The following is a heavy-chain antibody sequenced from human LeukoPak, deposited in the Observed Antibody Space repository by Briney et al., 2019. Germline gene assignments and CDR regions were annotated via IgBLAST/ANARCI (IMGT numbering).Heavy chain of an antibody. CDR1: GFTFSSYS. Sequence: PGGSLRLSCAASGFTFSSYSMNWVRQAPGKGLEWVSSISSSSSYIYYADSVKGRFTISRDNAKNSLYLQMNSLRAEDTAVYYCARDASLTGSFDYWGQGTLVTVSS. CDR2: ISSSSSYI. CDR3: ARDASLTGSFDY. D-gene: IGHD7-27*01. V-gene: IGHV3-21*01. J-gene: IGHJ4*02.